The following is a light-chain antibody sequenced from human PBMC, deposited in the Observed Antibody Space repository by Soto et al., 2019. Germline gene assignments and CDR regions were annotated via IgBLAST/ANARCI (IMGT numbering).Light chain of an antibody. CDR3: DSWDYSVTGLV. J-gene: IGLJ2*01. CDR2: TNN. V-gene: IGLV1-44*01. Sequence: QSVLTQPPSASGTPGQSVSICCSGSRSNIGFNTVTWYQQFPGAAPKLLIHTNNQRPSGVPDRFSGSKSGTSASLAIRGLQSEDVADYYCDSWDYSVTGLVFGGGTKLTVL. CDR1: RSNIGFNT.